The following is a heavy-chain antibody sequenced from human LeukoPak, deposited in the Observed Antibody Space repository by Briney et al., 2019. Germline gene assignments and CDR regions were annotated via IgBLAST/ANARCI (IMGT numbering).Heavy chain of an antibody. CDR1: GYSFTSNW. Sequence: GESLKISCKGSGYSFTSNWIGWVRRLPGKGLEWRGFIYPGDSDSRYSPSYQRQVTISADESISTAYLQWSSLKASDTAMYYCARRYCSSTSCYKTLDYWGQGTLVTVSS. CDR3: ARRYCSSTSCYKTLDY. CDR2: IYPGDSDS. V-gene: IGHV5-51*01. J-gene: IGHJ4*02. D-gene: IGHD2-2*02.